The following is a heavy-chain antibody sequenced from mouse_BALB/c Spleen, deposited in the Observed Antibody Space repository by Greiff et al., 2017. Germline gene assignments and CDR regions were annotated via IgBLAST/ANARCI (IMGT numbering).Heavy chain of an antibody. CDR1: GFNIKDYY. V-gene: IGHV14-1*02. CDR2: IDPENGNT. CDR3: ARWDSSGYVGAMDY. J-gene: IGHJ4*01. Sequence: EVKLVESGAELVRPGALVKLSCKASGFNIKDYYMHWVKQRPEQGLEWIGWIDPENGNTIYDPKFQGKASITADTSSNTAYLQLSSLTSEDTAVYYCARWDSSGYVGAMDYWGQGTSVTVSS. D-gene: IGHD3-2*01.